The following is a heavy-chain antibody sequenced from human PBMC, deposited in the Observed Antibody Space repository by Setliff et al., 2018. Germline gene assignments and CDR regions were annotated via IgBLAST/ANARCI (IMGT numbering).Heavy chain of an antibody. V-gene: IGHV4-59*01. CDR2: IKYDGTT. D-gene: IGHD2-15*01. Sequence: SETLSLTCTVSSGSIINYYWSWIRQPPGRPLEWIGYIKYDGTTDYNPSLDSRVTMSVDTSKNQFSLKLKSVTAADTAMYYCARGCAAGACYSDYYYYMDVWGKGTTVTASS. CDR3: ARGCAAGACYSDYYYYMDV. J-gene: IGHJ6*03. CDR1: SGSIINYY.